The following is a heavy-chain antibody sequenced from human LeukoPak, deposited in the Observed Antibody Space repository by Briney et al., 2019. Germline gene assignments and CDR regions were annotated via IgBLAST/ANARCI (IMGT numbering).Heavy chain of an antibody. CDR2: IYYSGSS. CDR3: ARLGQNYDILTGYYNGYYFDY. CDR1: GGSISSYY. J-gene: IGHJ4*02. V-gene: IGHV4-59*01. D-gene: IGHD3-9*01. Sequence: SETLSLTCTVSGGSISSYYWSWIRQPPGKGLEWIGYIYYSGSSNYNPSLKSRVTISVDTSKNQFSLKLSSVTAADTAVYYCARLGQNYDILTGYYNGYYFDYWGQGTLVTVSS.